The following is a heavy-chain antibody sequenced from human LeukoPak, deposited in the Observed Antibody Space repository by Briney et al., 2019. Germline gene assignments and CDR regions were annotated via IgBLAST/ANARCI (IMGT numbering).Heavy chain of an antibody. D-gene: IGHD3-16*01. J-gene: IGHJ4*02. Sequence: GGSLRLSCAASGFTFSDYYMSWIRQAPGKGLEWVSSISSSSSYIYYADSVKGRFTISRDNAKNSLYLQMNSLRAEDAAVYYCARAAENYGGRFDSWGQGTLVTVSS. CDR3: ARAAENYGGRFDS. V-gene: IGHV3-11*06. CDR2: ISSSSSYI. CDR1: GFTFSDYY.